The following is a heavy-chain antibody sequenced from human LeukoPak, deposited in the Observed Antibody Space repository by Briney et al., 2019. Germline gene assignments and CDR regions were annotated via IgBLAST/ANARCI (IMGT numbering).Heavy chain of an antibody. V-gene: IGHV4-39*01. D-gene: IGHD2-15*01. Sequence: SETLSHTCTVSGGSISSSSYYWGWIRQPPGKGLEWIGSIYYSGSTYYNPSLKGRVTISVDTSKNQFSLKLSSVTAADTAVYYCARPRRVCSGGSCSSPYFQHWGQGTLVTVSS. J-gene: IGHJ1*01. CDR3: ARPRRVCSGGSCSSPYFQH. CDR1: GGSISSSSYY. CDR2: IYYSGST.